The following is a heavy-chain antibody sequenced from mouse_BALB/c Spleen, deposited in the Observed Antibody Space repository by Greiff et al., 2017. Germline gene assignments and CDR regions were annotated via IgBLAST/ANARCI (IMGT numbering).Heavy chain of an antibody. Sequence: QVQLQQSGAELVRPGTSVKVSCKASGYAFTNYLIEWVKQRPGQGLEWIGVINPGSGGTNYNEKFKGKATLTADKSSSTAYMQLSSLTSDDSAVYFCARRIYYGSSYFDYWGQGTTLTVSS. CDR3: ARRIYYGSSYFDY. D-gene: IGHD1-1*01. V-gene: IGHV1-54*01. J-gene: IGHJ2*01. CDR1: GYAFTNYL. CDR2: INPGSGGT.